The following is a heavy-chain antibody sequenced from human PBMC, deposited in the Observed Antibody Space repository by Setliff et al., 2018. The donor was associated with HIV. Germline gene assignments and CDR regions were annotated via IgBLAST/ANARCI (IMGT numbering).Heavy chain of an antibody. Sequence: SETLSLTCSVSGGSFSGYYWSWIRQPPGKGLEWIGYIYIYNSGSTNYNPSLTSRVTISADTSRNQFSLKLTSVTAADTAIYYCARHANPTVITDIPLDPWGQGTLVTVSS. CDR2: IYIYNSGST. V-gene: IGHV4-59*01. J-gene: IGHJ5*02. CDR3: ARHANPTVITDIPLDP. CDR1: GGSFSGYY. D-gene: IGHD4-17*01.